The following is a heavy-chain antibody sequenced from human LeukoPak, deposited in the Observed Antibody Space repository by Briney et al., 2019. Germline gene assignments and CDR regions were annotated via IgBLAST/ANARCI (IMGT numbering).Heavy chain of an antibody. V-gene: IGHV3-48*04. CDR1: GFTFSSYS. D-gene: IGHD3-10*01. CDR3: ARDRGSTSMIRGVNHY. Sequence: SGGSLRLSCAASGFTFSSYSMNWVRQAPGKGLEWVSYISSSSSTIYYADSVKGRFTISRDNAKNSLYLQMNSLRAEDTAVYYCARDRGSTSMIRGVNHYWGQGTLVTVSS. CDR2: ISSSSSTI. J-gene: IGHJ4*02.